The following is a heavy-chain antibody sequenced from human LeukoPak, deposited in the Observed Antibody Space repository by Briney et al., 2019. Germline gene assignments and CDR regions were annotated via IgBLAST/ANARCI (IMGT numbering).Heavy chain of an antibody. J-gene: IGHJ6*03. D-gene: IGHD3-9*01. CDR3: ARDTPGGYDILTGSYYYYYMDV. Sequence: TYYTPSLKSRITKSVDTTKNQFSLKLSSVTAADTAVYYCARDTPGGYDILTGSYYYYYMDVWGKGTTVTVSS. V-gene: IGHV4-30-2*05. CDR2: T.